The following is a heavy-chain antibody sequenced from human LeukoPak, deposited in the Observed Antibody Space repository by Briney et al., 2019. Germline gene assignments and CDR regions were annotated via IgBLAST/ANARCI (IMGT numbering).Heavy chain of an antibody. CDR1: GFTFSSYA. J-gene: IGHJ4*02. D-gene: IGHD1-26*01. CDR2: ISGSGGGT. Sequence: PGGSLRLSCAASGFTFSSYAMSWVRQAPEKGLEWVSPISGSGGGTYYADSVKGRFTISRDDSKNTLYLQMNSLRAEDTAVYYCAKDLGRYRNNYFDYWGQGTLVTVSS. CDR3: AKDLGRYRNNYFDY. V-gene: IGHV3-23*01.